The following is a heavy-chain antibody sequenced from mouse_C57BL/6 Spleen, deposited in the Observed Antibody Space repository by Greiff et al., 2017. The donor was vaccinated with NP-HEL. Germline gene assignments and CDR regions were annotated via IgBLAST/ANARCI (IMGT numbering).Heavy chain of an antibody. CDR2: IDPSDSET. Sequence: QVQLQQPGAELVRPGSSVKLSCKASGYTFTSYWMHWVKQRPIQGLEWIGNIDPSDSETHYNQKFKDKATLTVDKSSSTAYMQLSSLTSEDSAVYYCARGAYYGNYPYAMDYWGQGTSVTVSS. V-gene: IGHV1-52*01. J-gene: IGHJ4*01. D-gene: IGHD2-10*01. CDR1: GYTFTSYW. CDR3: ARGAYYGNYPYAMDY.